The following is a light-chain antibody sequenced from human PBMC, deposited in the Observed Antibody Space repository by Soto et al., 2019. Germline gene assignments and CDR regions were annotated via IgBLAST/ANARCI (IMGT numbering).Light chain of an antibody. Sequence: EIVMTQSPATLSVSPGERATLSCRASQSVSSNLAWYQQKPGQAPRLLIYGASTRATGTPARFSGSRSGTEFTLTISSLQSEDFAVYYCQQYNNWPPTFGQGTRLEIK. CDR1: QSVSSN. J-gene: IGKJ5*01. V-gene: IGKV3-15*01. CDR2: GAS. CDR3: QQYNNWPPT.